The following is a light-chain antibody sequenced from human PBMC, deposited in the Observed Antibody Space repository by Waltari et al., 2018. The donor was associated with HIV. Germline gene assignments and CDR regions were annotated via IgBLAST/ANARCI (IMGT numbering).Light chain of an antibody. V-gene: IGLV2-14*03. CDR2: DVT. Sequence: QSALTQPASVSGSPGQSITIPCIGTSNDVGGYIHVSWYQRHTGRAPKLLIYDVTNRPSGVSNLFSGSKSGNTASLAISGLQAEDEADYYCASYRYSTKSYVFGTGTTVTVL. CDR1: SNDVGGYIH. J-gene: IGLJ1*01. CDR3: ASYRYSTKSYV.